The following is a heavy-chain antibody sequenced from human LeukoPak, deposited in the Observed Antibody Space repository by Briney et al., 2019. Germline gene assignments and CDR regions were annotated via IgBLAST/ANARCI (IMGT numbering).Heavy chain of an antibody. D-gene: IGHD5-12*01. CDR1: GGTFSSYA. J-gene: IGHJ4*02. CDR2: IIPILGIA. V-gene: IGHV1-69*04. Sequence: GSSVKVSFKASGGTFSSYAISWVRQAPGQGLEWMGRIIPILGIANYAQKFQGRVTITADKSTSTAYMELSSLRSEDTAVYYCARGGGYSGYDYFDYWGQGTLVTVSS. CDR3: ARGGGYSGYDYFDY.